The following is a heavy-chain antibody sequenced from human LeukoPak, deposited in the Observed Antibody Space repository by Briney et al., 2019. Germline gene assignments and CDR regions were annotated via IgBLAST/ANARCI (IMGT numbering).Heavy chain of an antibody. CDR3: ARDRGQLGSSYYFDY. CDR1: GGSISSYY. V-gene: IGHV4-59*12. CDR2: IYYSGST. D-gene: IGHD6-6*01. Sequence: SETLSLTCTVSGGSISSYYWSWIRQPPGKGLEWIGYIYYSGSTNYNPSLKSRVTISVDTSKNQFSLKLSSVTAADTAVYYCARDRGQLGSSYYFDYWGREPWPPSPQ. J-gene: IGHJ4*02.